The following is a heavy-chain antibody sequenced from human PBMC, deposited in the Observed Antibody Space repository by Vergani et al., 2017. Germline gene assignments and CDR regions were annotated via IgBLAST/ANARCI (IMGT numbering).Heavy chain of an antibody. V-gene: IGHV1-2*02. Sequence: QVQLVQSGAEVKKPGASVKVSCKASGYTFTSYYMHWVRQAPGQGLEWMGGIIPIFGTANYAQKFQGRVTMTRDTSISTAYMELSRLRSDDTAVYYCARTMYQLLSSASDYWGQGTLVTVSS. CDR1: GYTFTSYY. D-gene: IGHD2-2*01. CDR2: IIPIFGTA. J-gene: IGHJ4*02. CDR3: ARTMYQLLSSASDY.